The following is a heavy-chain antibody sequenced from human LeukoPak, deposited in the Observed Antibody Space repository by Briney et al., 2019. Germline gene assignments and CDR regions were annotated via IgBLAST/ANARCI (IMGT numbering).Heavy chain of an antibody. Sequence: PGGSLRLSCTASGFTFGDYAMSWVRQAPGKGLEWVGFIRSKAYGGTTEYAASVKGRFTISRDDSKSIAYLQMNSLKTEDTAVYYCTRASKDGYDYWGQGTLVTFSA. CDR3: TRASKDGYDY. CDR1: GFTFGDYA. V-gene: IGHV3-49*04. CDR2: IRSKAYGGTT. D-gene: IGHD5-24*01. J-gene: IGHJ4*02.